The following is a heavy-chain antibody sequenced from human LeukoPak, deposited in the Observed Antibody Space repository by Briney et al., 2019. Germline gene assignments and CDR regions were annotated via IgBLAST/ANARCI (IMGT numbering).Heavy chain of an antibody. CDR2: ISSSSSTI. CDR3: ARGDIVLMRGYYFDY. J-gene: IGHJ4*02. D-gene: IGHD2-8*01. CDR1: GFTFSSYS. V-gene: IGHV3-48*01. Sequence: GGSLRPSCAASGFTFSSYSMNWVRQAPGKGLEWVSYISSSSSTIYYADSVKGRFTISRDNAKNSLYLQMNSLRAEDTAVYYCARGDIVLMRGYYFDYWGQGTLVTVSS.